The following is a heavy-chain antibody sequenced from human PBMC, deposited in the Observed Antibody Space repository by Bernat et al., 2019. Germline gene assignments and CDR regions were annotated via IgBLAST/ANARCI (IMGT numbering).Heavy chain of an antibody. Sequence: QVQLVESGGGVVQPGRSLRLSCAASGFTFSSYGMHWVRQAPGKGLEWVAVIWYDGSNKYYADSVKGRFTISRDNSKNTLYLQMNSLRAEDTAVYYCARGSGLVAIDYWGQVTLVTVSS. CDR1: GFTFSSYG. CDR2: IWYDGSNK. CDR3: ARGSGLVAIDY. D-gene: IGHD3-10*01. J-gene: IGHJ4*02. V-gene: IGHV3-33*01.